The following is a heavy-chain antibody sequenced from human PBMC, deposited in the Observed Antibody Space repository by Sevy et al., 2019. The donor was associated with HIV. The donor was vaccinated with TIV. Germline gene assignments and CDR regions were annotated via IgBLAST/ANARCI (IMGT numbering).Heavy chain of an antibody. J-gene: IGHJ4*02. Sequence: ASVKVSCKTSGYTFNTYSISWVRQAPGQGLEWMGWISAYNNNTNYAQTLQGRVTMTTDTSTSKVYLELRSLRSDDTAVYFCARDRNKWDYFAYWGQGTLVTVSS. V-gene: IGHV1-18*01. D-gene: IGHD1-26*01. CDR1: GYTFNTYS. CDR2: ISAYNNNT. CDR3: ARDRNKWDYFAY.